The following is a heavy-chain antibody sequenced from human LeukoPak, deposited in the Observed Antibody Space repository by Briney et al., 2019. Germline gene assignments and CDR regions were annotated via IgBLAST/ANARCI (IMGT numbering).Heavy chain of an antibody. CDR1: GGSISSSSYY. Sequence: SETLSLTCTVSGGSISSSSYYWGWIRQPPGKGLEWIGSIYYSGSTYYNPSLKSRVTISVDTSKNQFSLKLSSVTAADTAVYYCASGNAVAGTYIWFDPWGQGTLVTVSS. V-gene: IGHV4-39*01. D-gene: IGHD6-19*01. J-gene: IGHJ5*02. CDR3: ASGNAVAGTYIWFDP. CDR2: IYYSGST.